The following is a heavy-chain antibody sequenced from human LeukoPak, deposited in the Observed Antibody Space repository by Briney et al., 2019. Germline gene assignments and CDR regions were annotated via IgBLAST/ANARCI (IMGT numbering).Heavy chain of an antibody. V-gene: IGHV1-18*01. CDR3: TRDQGSIAASGPFDY. Sequence: ASVKVSCKTSGYIFGHNGISWVRQAPGQGLEWMGWISAYNGNINYAQKFQGRVTMTTDTSTSTAYMELRSLRSDDTAVYFCTRDQGSIAASGPFDYWGQGTLVTVSS. D-gene: IGHD6-13*01. CDR2: ISAYNGNI. J-gene: IGHJ4*02. CDR1: GYIFGHNG.